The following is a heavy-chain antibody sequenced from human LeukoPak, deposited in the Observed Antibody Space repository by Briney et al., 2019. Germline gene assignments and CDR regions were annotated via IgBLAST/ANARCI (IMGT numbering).Heavy chain of an antibody. CDR3: ATRYSSGWFLFDY. Sequence: ASVKVSCKASGYTFTGYYMHWVRQAPGQGLEWMGWINPNSGGTNSAQKFQGRVTMTRDTSISTAYMELSRLRSDDTAVYYCATRYSSGWFLFDYWGQGTLVTVSS. D-gene: IGHD6-19*01. V-gene: IGHV1-2*02. CDR2: INPNSGGT. J-gene: IGHJ4*02. CDR1: GYTFTGYY.